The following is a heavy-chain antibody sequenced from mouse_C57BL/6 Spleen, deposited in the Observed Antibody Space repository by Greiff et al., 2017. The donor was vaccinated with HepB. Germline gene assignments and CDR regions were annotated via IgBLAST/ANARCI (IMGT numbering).Heavy chain of an antibody. CDR3: ARGDDYGREFDY. CDR1: GYTFTSYW. J-gene: IGHJ2*01. CDR2: IYPSDSET. Sequence: VQLQQPGAELVRPGSSVKLSCKASGYTFTSYWMDWVKQRPGQGLEWIGNIYPSDSETHYNQKFKDKATLTVDKSSSTAYMQLSSLTSEDSAVYYCARGDDYGREFDYWGQGTTLTVSS. D-gene: IGHD2-4*01. V-gene: IGHV1-61*01.